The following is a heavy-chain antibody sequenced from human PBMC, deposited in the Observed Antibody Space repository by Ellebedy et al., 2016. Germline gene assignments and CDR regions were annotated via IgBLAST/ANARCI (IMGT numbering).Heavy chain of an antibody. J-gene: IGHJ4*02. CDR1: GGSINNYY. V-gene: IGHV4-34*01. D-gene: IGHD6-13*01. CDR2: INHSGST. CDR3: ARGRSIAAAGILDY. Sequence: SETLSLTXTVSGGSINNYYWSWIRQPPGKGLEWIGEINHSGSTNYNPSLKSRVTISVDTSKNQFSLKLSSVTAADTAVYYCARGRSIAAAGILDYWGQGTLVTVSS.